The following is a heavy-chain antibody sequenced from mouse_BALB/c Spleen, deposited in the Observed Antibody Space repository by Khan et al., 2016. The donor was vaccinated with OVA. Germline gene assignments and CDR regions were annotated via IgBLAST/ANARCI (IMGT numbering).Heavy chain of an antibody. CDR3: ARNRDGRSYWYFDV. V-gene: IGHV2-6-4*01. CDR2: IWGGGST. J-gene: IGHJ1*01. CDR1: GFSLSRYS. Sequence: VQLQESGPGLVAPSQSLSITCTVSGFSLSRYSVHWVRQPPGKGLEWLGIIWGGGSTDYNSALKSRLSITKDNSKSQVFLKMNSLQTDDTAMYYCARNRDGRSYWYFDVWGAGTTVTVSS. D-gene: IGHD3-3*01.